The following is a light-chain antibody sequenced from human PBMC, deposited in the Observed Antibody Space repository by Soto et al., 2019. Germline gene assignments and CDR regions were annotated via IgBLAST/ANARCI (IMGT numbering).Light chain of an antibody. Sequence: EIVLTQSPGTLSLSPGERATLSCRASQSVRSAYLAWYQQKPGQAPRLLIYGASTRATGIPDRFSGSGSGTVFSLTISRLEPEDFAVYYCQQYGSSPFTFGPGTKVDIK. CDR1: QSVRSAY. CDR3: QQYGSSPFT. CDR2: GAS. V-gene: IGKV3-20*01. J-gene: IGKJ3*01.